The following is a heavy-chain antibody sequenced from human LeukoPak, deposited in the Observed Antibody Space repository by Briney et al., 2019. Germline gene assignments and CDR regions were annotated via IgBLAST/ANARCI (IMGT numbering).Heavy chain of an antibody. V-gene: IGHV3-74*01. CDR1: GFTFSSYW. D-gene: IGHD3-22*01. Sequence: GGSLRLSCAASGFTFSSYWMHWVREAPGKGLGWVSRINSDGSSTSYADSVKGRFTISRDNAKNTLYLQMNSLRAEDTAVYYCASGELRWYYYDSSGYPGGDYWGQGTLVTVSS. CDR3: ASGELRWYYYDSSGYPGGDY. J-gene: IGHJ4*02. CDR2: INSDGSST.